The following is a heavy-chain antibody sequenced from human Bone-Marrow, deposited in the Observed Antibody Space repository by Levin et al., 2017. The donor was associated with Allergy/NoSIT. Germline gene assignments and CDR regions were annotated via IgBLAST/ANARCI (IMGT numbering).Heavy chain of an antibody. J-gene: IGHJ3*02. CDR3: VRDGPPRAAFDI. CDR2: INEDGSVK. CDR1: GFTFSSYW. V-gene: IGHV3-7*01. Sequence: PGGSLRLSCVASGFTFSSYWMTWVRQAPGKGLEWLANINEDGSVKYYVDSLQGRFTISRDNAKNSLYLQMNSLRAEDTAVYYCVRDGPPRAAFDIWGQGTMVTVSS.